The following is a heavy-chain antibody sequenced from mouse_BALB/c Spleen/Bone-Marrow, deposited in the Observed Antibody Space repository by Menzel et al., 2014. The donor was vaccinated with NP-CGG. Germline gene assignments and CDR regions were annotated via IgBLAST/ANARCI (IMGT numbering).Heavy chain of an antibody. D-gene: IGHD1-1*01. J-gene: IGHJ3*01. CDR1: GFNIKDTY. CDR2: IDPANGNT. CDR3: ASYYYGSSRFAY. V-gene: IGHV14-3*02. Sequence: EVQLQESGAELVKPGASVKLSCTASGFNIKDTYMHWVKQRPEQGPEWIGRIDPANGNTKYDPKFQGKATITADTSSNTAYLQISSLTSDDTAVYYCASYYYGSSRFAYWGQGTLVTVSA.